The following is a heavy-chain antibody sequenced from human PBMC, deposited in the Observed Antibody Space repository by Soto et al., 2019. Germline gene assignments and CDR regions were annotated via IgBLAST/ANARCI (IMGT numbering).Heavy chain of an antibody. D-gene: IGHD6-13*01. Sequence: GSLRLSCAVSGFTFSSHAMNWVRQTPGKGLEWVSGISGSGGRAYYADSVQGRFTISRDNSKNTLYLQINSLGVEDTAVYHCAKTIAASTYYFAYWVEGTLVTVS. CDR2: ISGSGGRA. J-gene: IGHJ4*02. CDR3: AKTIAASTYYFAY. CDR1: GFTFSSHA. V-gene: IGHV3-23*01.